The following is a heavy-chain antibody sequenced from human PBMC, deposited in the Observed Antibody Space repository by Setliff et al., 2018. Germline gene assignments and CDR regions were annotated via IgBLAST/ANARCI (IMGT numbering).Heavy chain of an antibody. CDR3: AREQWLDPPGYYYMDV. V-gene: IGHV4-4*07. D-gene: IGHD6-19*01. Sequence: NHSETLSLTCTVSGGSISSYYWSWIRQPAGKGLEWIGHIYIGGSANYNPSLKSRVTMSIDTSKNQFSLKLNSVTAADMAVYYCAREQWLDPPGYYYMDVWAKGTTVTVSS. J-gene: IGHJ6*03. CDR2: IYIGGSA. CDR1: GGSISSYY.